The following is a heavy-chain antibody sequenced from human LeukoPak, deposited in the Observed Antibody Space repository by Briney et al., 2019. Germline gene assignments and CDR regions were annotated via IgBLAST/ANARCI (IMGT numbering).Heavy chain of an antibody. CDR2: INHSGST. CDR3: ARGDYYGSGSYYNGKRYSWFDP. Sequence: PSETLSLTCAVYGGSFSGYYWSWIRQPPGKGLEWIGEINHSGSTNYIPYLKSRDTISVDTSKNHFSLKLSSVTAADTAVYYCARGDYYGSGSYYNGKRYSWFDPWGQGTLVTASS. D-gene: IGHD3-10*01. CDR1: GGSFSGYY. J-gene: IGHJ5*02. V-gene: IGHV4-34*01.